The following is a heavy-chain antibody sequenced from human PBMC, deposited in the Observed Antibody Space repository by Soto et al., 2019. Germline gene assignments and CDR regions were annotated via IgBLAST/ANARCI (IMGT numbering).Heavy chain of an antibody. CDR2: IYPGDSDT. CDR3: ARYSGSYWHYLDF. J-gene: IGHJ4*02. D-gene: IGHD1-26*01. V-gene: IGHV5-51*01. Sequence: ESLKISCKGSGYSFASHWVAWVRQMPEKGLEWIGTIYPGDSDTKYSSAFRGHVTISADTSVSTAYLQWRSLEATDSAIYYCARYSGSYWHYLDFWGQGTLVTVSS. CDR1: GYSFASHW.